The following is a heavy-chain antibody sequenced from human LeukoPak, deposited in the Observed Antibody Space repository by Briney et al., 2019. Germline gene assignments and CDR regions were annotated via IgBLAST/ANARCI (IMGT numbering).Heavy chain of an antibody. CDR3: ARDYVQDY. CDR1: GFTVSSNY. D-gene: IGHD3-16*01. J-gene: IGHJ4*02. Sequence: PGGSLRLSCAASGFTVSSNYMSWVRQAPGKGLEWVSIIYSGGSTFYADSVKGRFTISRDNAKNSLYLQMNSLRDEDTAVYYCARDYVQDYWGQGTLVTVSS. V-gene: IGHV3-53*01. CDR2: IYSGGST.